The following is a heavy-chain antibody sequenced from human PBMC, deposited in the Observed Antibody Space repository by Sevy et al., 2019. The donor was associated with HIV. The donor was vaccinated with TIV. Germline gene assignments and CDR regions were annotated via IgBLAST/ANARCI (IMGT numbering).Heavy chain of an antibody. CDR1: GFIFNNAW. V-gene: IGHV3-15*07. CDR3: TTTSPFTAQGRAVLASRRYYFYGMDV. Sequence: GGSLRLSCVASGFIFNNAWMNWVRQAPGKGLEWVGRIKSNIDGGTTDYAAPVRGSFTILRDDSKNTLYLQMNSLKIEDTAVYYCTTTSPFTAQGRAVLASRRYYFYGMDVWGQGTTVTVSS. J-gene: IGHJ6*02. D-gene: IGHD6-6*01. CDR2: IKSNIDGGTT.